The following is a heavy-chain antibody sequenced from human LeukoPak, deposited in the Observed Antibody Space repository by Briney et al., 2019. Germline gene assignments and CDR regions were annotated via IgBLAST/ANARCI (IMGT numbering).Heavy chain of an antibody. V-gene: IGHV4-59*01. J-gene: IGHJ4*02. CDR3: ASGGDWNYGGYYFDY. D-gene: IGHD1-7*01. CDR1: GGSISSYY. CDR2: IYYSGST. Sequence: SETLSLTCTVSGGSISSYYWSWIRQPPRKGLEWIGYIYYSGSTNYNPSLKSRVTISVDTSKNQFSLKLSSVTAADTAVYYCASGGDWNYGGYYFDYWGQGTLVTVSS.